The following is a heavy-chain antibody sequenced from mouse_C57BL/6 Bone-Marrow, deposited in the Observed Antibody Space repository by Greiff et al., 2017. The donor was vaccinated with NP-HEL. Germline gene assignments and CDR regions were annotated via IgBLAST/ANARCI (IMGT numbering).Heavy chain of an antibody. CDR1: GYTFTSYW. D-gene: IGHD1-1*01. CDR3: AILSYGRGFAY. CDR2: IHPSDSDT. Sequence: VQLQQPGAELVKPGASVKVSCKASGYTFTSYWMHWVKQRPGQGLEWIGRIHPSDSDTNYNQKFKGKATLTVDKSSSTAYMQLSILTSEDSAVYYCAILSYGRGFAYWGQGTLVTVSA. J-gene: IGHJ3*01. V-gene: IGHV1-74*01.